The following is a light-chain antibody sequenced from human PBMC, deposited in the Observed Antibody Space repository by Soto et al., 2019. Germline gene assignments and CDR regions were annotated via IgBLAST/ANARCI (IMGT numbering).Light chain of an antibody. V-gene: IGKV1-8*01. J-gene: IGKJ4*01. CDR1: QGISSY. CDR3: QQLKSYPLT. CDR2: AAP. Sequence: AIRMTQSPSSLSASTGDRVTITCRASQGISSYLAWYQQRAGKAPKFLIYAAPTLQSGAPSRFSGSGSGTEFALTISSLQPEDSATYYCQQLKSYPLTFGGGTKVDIK.